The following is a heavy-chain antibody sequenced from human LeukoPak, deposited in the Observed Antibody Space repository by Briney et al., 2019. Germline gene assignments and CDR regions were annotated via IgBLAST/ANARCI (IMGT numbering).Heavy chain of an antibody. J-gene: IGHJ6*04. CDR3: ATQYYHINV. CDR1: GASITDNY. V-gene: IGHV4-59*01. D-gene: IGHD2/OR15-2a*01. Sequence: PSETLSLTCAVSGASITDNYWMRIRQPPGKGLEWIGYIHSGGNTNYNPALRGRATFSIATSRAQFSLTLTSVSAGDTAIYYCATQYYHINVWGKGTSVIVTS. CDR2: IHSGGNT.